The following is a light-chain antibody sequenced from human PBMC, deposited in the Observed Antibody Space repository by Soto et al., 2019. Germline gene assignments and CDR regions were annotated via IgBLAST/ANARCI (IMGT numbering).Light chain of an antibody. CDR1: QSVSSS. CDR2: GAS. CDR3: QQYNDWPRYT. J-gene: IGKJ2*01. Sequence: EIVMTQSPATLSLSPGERATLSCRASQSVSSSLAWYQQKPGQAPRLLIFGASTRATGVPARFSGSGSGTEFTLTISSLQSEDFAVYYWQQYNDWPRYTFGQGTKLEIK. V-gene: IGKV3-15*01.